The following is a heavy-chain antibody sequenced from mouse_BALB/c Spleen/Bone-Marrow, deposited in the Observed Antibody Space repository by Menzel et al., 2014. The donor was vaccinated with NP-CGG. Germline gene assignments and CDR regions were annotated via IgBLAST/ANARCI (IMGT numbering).Heavy chain of an antibody. D-gene: IGHD2-1*01. J-gene: IGHJ4*01. CDR2: ISSGSSTI. Sequence: EVKLMESGGGLVQPGGSRKLSCAASGFTFSSFGMHWVRQAPEKGLEWVAYISSGSSTIYYADTVKGRFTISRDNPKNTLFLQMTSLRFEDTAMYYCARYGNYFYAMDYWGQGTSVTVSS. CDR1: GFTFSSFG. CDR3: ARYGNYFYAMDY. V-gene: IGHV5-17*02.